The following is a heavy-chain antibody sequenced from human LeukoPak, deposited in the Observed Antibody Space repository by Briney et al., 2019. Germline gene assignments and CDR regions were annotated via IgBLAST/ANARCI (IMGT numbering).Heavy chain of an antibody. J-gene: IGHJ6*03. CDR1: GGSISSYY. CDR3: ARALPAVAAARLNYYYYMDV. V-gene: IGHV4-4*07. Sequence: SETLSLTCTVSGGSISSYYWSRIRQPAGKGLEWIGRIYTSGSTNYNPSLKSRVTMAVDTSKNQFSLKLSSVTAADTAVYYCARALPAVAAARLNYYYYMDVWGKGTTVTVSS. CDR2: IYTSGST. D-gene: IGHD6-6*01.